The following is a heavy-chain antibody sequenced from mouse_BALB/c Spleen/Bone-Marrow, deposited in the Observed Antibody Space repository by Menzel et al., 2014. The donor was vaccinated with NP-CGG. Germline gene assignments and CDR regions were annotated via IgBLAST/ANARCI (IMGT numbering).Heavy chain of an antibody. Sequence: EVQLQQSGPELVKPGASVKMSCKASGYTFTDYYMDWVKQSHGESFEWIGRVTPYNGGTTYNQKFKGKATLTVDKSSSTAYMALNSLTSEDAAVYYCARPGYWGQGTTLTVSS. J-gene: IGHJ2*01. V-gene: IGHV1-19*01. CDR1: GYTFTDYY. CDR3: ARPGY. CDR2: VTPYNGGT.